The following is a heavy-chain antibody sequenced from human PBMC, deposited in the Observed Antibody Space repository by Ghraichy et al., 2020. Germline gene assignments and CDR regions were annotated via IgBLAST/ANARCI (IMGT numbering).Heavy chain of an antibody. CDR1: GFTFSSYG. CDR3: ARAVGLIENLYYYMDV. Sequence: GGSLRLSCAASGFTFSSYGMHWVRQAPGKGLEWVAIIWYDVDRNYYGDSVKGRFTISRDNSKNTLYLQMNSLRAEDTAVYYCARAVGLIENLYYYMDVWGEGTTVTVSS. V-gene: IGHV3-33*01. J-gene: IGHJ6*03. CDR2: IWYDVDRN. D-gene: IGHD3-22*01.